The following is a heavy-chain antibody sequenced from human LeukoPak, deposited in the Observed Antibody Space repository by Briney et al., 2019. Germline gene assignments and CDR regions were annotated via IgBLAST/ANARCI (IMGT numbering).Heavy chain of an antibody. CDR1: GFTFSDYY. V-gene: IGHV3-11*04. Sequence: GGSLRLSCAASGFTFSDYYMSWIRQAPGKGLEWVSYISSSGSTIYYADSVKGRFTISRDNAKNTLYLQMNSLRAEDTAVYYCAREALYYYDRSPRYCDIWGQGTMVTVSS. CDR3: AREALYYYDRSPRYCDI. D-gene: IGHD3-22*01. J-gene: IGHJ3*02. CDR2: ISSSGSTI.